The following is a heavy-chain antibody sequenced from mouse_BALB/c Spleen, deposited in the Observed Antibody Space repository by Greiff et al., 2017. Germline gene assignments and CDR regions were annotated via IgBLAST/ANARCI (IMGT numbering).Heavy chain of an antibody. Sequence: EVQLQQSGAELVKPGASVKLSCTASGFNIKDTYMHWVKQRPEQGLEWIGRIDPANGNTKYDPKFQGKATITADTSSNTAYLQLSSLTSEDTAVYYCARPPYDYDVAWFAYWGQGTLVTVSA. J-gene: IGHJ3*01. V-gene: IGHV14-3*02. CDR3: ARPPYDYDVAWFAY. CDR1: GFNIKDTY. D-gene: IGHD2-4*01. CDR2: IDPANGNT.